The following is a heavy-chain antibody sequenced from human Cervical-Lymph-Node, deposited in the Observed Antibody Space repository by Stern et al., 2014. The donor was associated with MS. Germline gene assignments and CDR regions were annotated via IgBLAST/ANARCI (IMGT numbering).Heavy chain of an antibody. D-gene: IGHD4-17*01. CDR3: ARYAPRVTTDFDY. CDR1: GYTFTTYG. CDR2: INTNTGKP. Sequence: MQLVESGSELKKPGASVKVSCKASGYTFTTYGMNWVRQAPGQGLEWMGWINTNTGKPTYAQDFKGRIVFSLDTSVTTAYLQIRSLKAEDTAVYYCARYAPRVTTDFDYWGQGTLVTVSS. J-gene: IGHJ4*02. V-gene: IGHV7-4-1*02.